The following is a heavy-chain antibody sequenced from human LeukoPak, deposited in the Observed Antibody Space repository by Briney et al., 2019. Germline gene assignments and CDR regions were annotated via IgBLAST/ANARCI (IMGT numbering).Heavy chain of an antibody. CDR1: GGSISGYY. V-gene: IGHV4-59*01. Sequence: PSETLSLTCTVSGGSISGYYWSWIRQPPGKGLEWIAYIYYSGSTSYNPSLESRVTISIDTSKNQFSLKLSSVTAADTAVYYCGGAKVVAAVGGDYFNYWGQGTLVTVSS. D-gene: IGHD2-15*01. CDR3: GGAKVVAAVGGDYFNY. CDR2: IYYSGST. J-gene: IGHJ4*02.